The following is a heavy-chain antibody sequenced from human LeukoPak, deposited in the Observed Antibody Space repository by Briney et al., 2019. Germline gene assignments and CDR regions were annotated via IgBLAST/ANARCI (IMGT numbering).Heavy chain of an antibody. J-gene: IGHJ4*02. CDR1: GGSSSGYY. D-gene: IGHD6-19*01. V-gene: IGHV4-34*01. CDR2: INHSGST. Sequence: PSETLSLTCAVYGGSSSGYYWSWIRQPPGKGLEWIGEINHSGSTNYNPSLKSRVTISVDTSKNQFSLKLSSVTAADTAVYYCASDSSGWPYYFDYWGQGTLVTVSS. CDR3: ASDSSGWPYYFDY.